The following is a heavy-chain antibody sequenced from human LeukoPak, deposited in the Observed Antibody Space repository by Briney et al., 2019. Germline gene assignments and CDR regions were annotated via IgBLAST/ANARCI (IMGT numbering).Heavy chain of an antibody. D-gene: IGHD1-26*01. Sequence: PSETLSLTCTVSGGSISSYYWSWIRQPPGKGLEWIGYIYYSGSTNYNPSLKSRVTMSVDTSKNLFSLKVSSVTAADTAVYYCARGRSNYYGMDVWGQGTTVTVSS. J-gene: IGHJ6*02. CDR1: GGSISSYY. CDR3: ARGRSNYYGMDV. V-gene: IGHV4-59*01. CDR2: IYYSGST.